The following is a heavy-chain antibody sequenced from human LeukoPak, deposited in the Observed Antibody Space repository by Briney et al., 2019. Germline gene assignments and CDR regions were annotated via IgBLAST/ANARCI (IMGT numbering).Heavy chain of an antibody. CDR3: AKDLDYDSSGGTFDY. CDR2: ISGSGGST. V-gene: IGHV3-23*01. Sequence: PGGSLRLSCAASGFTFSSYAMSWVRQAPGKGLESVSAISGSGGSTYYADSVKGRFTISRDNSKNTLYLQMNSLRAEDTAVYYCAKDLDYDSSGGTFDYWGQGTLVTVSS. CDR1: GFTFSSYA. J-gene: IGHJ4*02. D-gene: IGHD3-22*01.